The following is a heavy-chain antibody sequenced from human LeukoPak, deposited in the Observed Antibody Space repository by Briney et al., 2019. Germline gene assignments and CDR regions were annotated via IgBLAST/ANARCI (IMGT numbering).Heavy chain of an antibody. CDR3: ARPAGDCSSTSCSWFDP. D-gene: IGHD2-2*01. CDR1: GYTFTGYY. CDR2: INPNSGGT. Sequence: ASVKASCKASGYTFTGYYMHWVRQAPGQGLEWMGWINPNSGGTNYAQKFQGRVTMTRDTSISTAYMELSRLRSDDTAVDYCARPAGDCSSTSCSWFDPWGQGTLVTVSS. V-gene: IGHV1-2*02. J-gene: IGHJ5*02.